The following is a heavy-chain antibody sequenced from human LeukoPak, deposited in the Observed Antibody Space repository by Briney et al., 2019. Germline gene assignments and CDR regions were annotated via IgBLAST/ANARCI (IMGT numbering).Heavy chain of an antibody. CDR2: INPNSGGT. Sequence: GASVKLSCKASGYTFTGYYMHWVRQAPGQRLEWMGWINPNSGGTNYAQKFQGRVTMTRDTSISTAYMELSRLRSDDTAAYYCARGQYYDFWSGYFDWFDPWGQGTLVTVSS. V-gene: IGHV1-2*02. J-gene: IGHJ5*02. D-gene: IGHD3-3*01. CDR1: GYTFTGYY. CDR3: ARGQYYDFWSGYFDWFDP.